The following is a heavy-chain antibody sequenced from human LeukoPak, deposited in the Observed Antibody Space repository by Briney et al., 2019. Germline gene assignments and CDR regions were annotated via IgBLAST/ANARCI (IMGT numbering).Heavy chain of an antibody. CDR2: ISSSGSTI. V-gene: IGHV3-48*03. Sequence: PGGSLRLSCAASGFTFSSYEMNWVRQAPGKELEWVSYISSSGSTIYYADSVKGRFTISRDNAKNSLYLQMNSLRAEDTAVYYCARMVRGLTFDYWGQGTLVTVSS. CDR1: GFTFSSYE. J-gene: IGHJ4*02. CDR3: ARMVRGLTFDY. D-gene: IGHD3-10*01.